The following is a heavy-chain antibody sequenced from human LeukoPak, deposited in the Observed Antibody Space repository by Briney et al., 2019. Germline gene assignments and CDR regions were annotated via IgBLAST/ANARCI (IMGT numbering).Heavy chain of an antibody. V-gene: IGHV3-23*01. CDR3: AKGTAGRYCSGGSCYIFDY. CDR1: GFTFSSYA. Sequence: PGGSLRLSCAASGFTFSSYAMSWVRQAPGKGLEWVSAISGSGGSTYYADSVKGRFTISRDNSKNTLYLQMNSLRAEDTAVYYCAKGTAGRYCSGGSCYIFDYWGQGTLVTVSS. CDR2: ISGSGGST. J-gene: IGHJ4*02. D-gene: IGHD2-15*01.